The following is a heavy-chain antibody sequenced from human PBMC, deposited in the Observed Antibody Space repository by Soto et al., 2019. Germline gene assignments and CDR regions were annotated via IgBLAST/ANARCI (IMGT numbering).Heavy chain of an antibody. D-gene: IGHD3-10*01. Sequence: SETLSLTCAVYGGSFSGYYWSWIRQPPGKGLEWIGEINHSGSTNYNPSLKSRVTISVDTSKNQLSLKLSSVTAADTAVYYCASEITMFRGVIMPYYYYGMDVWGQGTTVTVSS. CDR2: INHSGST. CDR1: GGSFSGYY. CDR3: ASEITMFRGVIMPYYYYGMDV. V-gene: IGHV4-34*01. J-gene: IGHJ6*02.